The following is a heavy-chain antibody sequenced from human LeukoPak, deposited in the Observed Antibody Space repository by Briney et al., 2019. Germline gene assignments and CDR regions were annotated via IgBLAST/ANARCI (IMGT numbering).Heavy chain of an antibody. CDR3: ARDLRSSSSNNWFDC. J-gene: IGHJ5*01. CDR1: GYSISSGYY. Sequence: PSETLCLTCAVSGYSISSGYYWGWIRQPPGKGLEWIGSIYHSGSTYYNQSLKSRVTISVDTSNNQLSLKLSSLTAADTAVYYCARDLRSSSSNNWFDCWGQATLVTDCS. V-gene: IGHV4-38-2*02. D-gene: IGHD2-2*01. CDR2: IYHSGST.